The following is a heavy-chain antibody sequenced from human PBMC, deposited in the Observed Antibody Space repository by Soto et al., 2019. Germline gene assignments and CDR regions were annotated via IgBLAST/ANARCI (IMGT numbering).Heavy chain of an antibody. CDR3: ARAYCSSTSCYSEGDAFDI. J-gene: IGHJ3*02. V-gene: IGHV1-2*04. D-gene: IGHD2-2*01. CDR2: INPNSGGT. CDR1: GYTFTGYY. Sequence: ASVKVSCKASGYTFTGYYMHWVRQAPGQGLEWMGWINPNSGGTNYAQKFQGWVTMTRDASINTAYMELSRLRSDDTAVYYCARAYCSSTSCYSEGDAFDIWGQGTMVTVSS.